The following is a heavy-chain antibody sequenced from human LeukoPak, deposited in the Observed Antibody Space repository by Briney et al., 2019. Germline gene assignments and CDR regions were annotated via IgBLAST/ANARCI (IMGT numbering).Heavy chain of an antibody. J-gene: IGHJ4*02. Sequence: GGSLRLSCAASGFTFSSYALNWVRQTPGRGLEWVASISGSGGSPHYADSVKGRFTISRDTFKNTLYLQMNSLRAEDTAIYYCARDSTVTTRYIFDFWGQGTLVTVSS. D-gene: IGHD4-17*01. V-gene: IGHV3-23*01. CDR2: ISGSGGSP. CDR3: ARDSTVTTRYIFDF. CDR1: GFTFSSYA.